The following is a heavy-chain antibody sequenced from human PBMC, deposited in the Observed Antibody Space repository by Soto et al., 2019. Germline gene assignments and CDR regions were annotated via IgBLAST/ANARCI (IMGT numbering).Heavy chain of an antibody. CDR1: GGSINSGGYC. Sequence: QVQLQESGPGLVKPSQTLSLTCTVSGGSINSGGYCWGWIGQHPGKGLDWIGCISYGGSTSYNPSLKSRVNIAVDTSKNQFTRKLSSVTAADTAVYYCSRGILVWGQGTLITVSS. CDR2: ISYGGST. D-gene: IGHD2-15*01. V-gene: IGHV4-31*03. J-gene: IGHJ4*02. CDR3: SRGILV.